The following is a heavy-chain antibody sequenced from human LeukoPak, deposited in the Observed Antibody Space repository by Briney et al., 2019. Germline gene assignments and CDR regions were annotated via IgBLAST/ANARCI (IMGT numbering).Heavy chain of an antibody. D-gene: IGHD7-27*01. V-gene: IGHV4-59*08. CDR1: GASISSYY. J-gene: IGHJ6*03. CDR2: IYYSGST. Sequence: SETLSLICTVSGASISSYYWSWIRQPPGKRLEWIGYIYYSGSTDYNPSFKSRVTMSVDTSKNQLSLKLRSVTAADTAVYYCARVVWGGDYHYSMDVWGKGTTVIVSS. CDR3: ARVVWGGDYHYSMDV.